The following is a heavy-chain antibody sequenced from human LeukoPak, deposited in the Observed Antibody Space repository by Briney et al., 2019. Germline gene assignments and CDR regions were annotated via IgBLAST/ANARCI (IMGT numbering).Heavy chain of an antibody. D-gene: IGHD4-17*01. CDR2: IYHSGST. J-gene: IGHJ5*02. CDR1: GGSISSGGYS. Sequence: SETLSLTCAVSGGSISSGGYSWSWIRQPPGKGLEWIGYIYHSGSTYYNPSLRSRVTISVDRSKNQFSLKLSSVTAADTAVYYCARAATVPMGGHNWFDPWGQGTLVTVSS. V-gene: IGHV4-30-2*01. CDR3: ARAATVPMGGHNWFDP.